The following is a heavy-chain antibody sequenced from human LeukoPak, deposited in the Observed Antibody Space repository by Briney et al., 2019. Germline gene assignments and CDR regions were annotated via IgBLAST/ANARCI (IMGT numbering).Heavy chain of an antibody. V-gene: IGHV4-61*02. D-gene: IGHD3-9*01. J-gene: IGHJ4*02. Sequence: SETLSLTCTVSGGSISSGLYYWSWIRQPAGKGLEWIGRIYASGSTNYNPSLKSRVTISVDTSKNQFSLKLSSVTAADTAVYYCARCLYYDILTGPDFDYWGQGTLVTVSS. CDR2: IYASGST. CDR1: GGSISSGLYY. CDR3: ARCLYYDILTGPDFDY.